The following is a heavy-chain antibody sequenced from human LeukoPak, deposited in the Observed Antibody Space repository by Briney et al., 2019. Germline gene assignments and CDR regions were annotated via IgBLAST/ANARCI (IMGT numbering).Heavy chain of an antibody. Sequence: SETLSLTCTVSGDSISSGDYYWSWIRQPAGKGLEWIGRISSSGSTNYNPSLKSRVTISVDTSKNQFSLKLSSVTAADTAVYYCASQLYGDFVAFDIWGQGTMVTVSS. D-gene: IGHD4-17*01. CDR3: ASQLYGDFVAFDI. CDR1: GDSISSGDYY. CDR2: ISSSGST. J-gene: IGHJ3*02. V-gene: IGHV4-61*02.